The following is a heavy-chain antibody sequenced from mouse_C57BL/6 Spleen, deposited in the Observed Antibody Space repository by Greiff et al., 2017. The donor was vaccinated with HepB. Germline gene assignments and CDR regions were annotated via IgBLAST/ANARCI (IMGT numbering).Heavy chain of an antibody. CDR2: IYPGDGDT. Sequence: QVQLQQSGAELVKPGASVKISCKASGYAFSSYWMNWVKQRPGKGLEWIGQIYPGDGDTNYNGKFKGKATLTADKSSSTAYMQLSSLTSEDSAVYFCASSYYYGSSYAWFAYWGQGTLVTVSA. D-gene: IGHD1-1*01. V-gene: IGHV1-80*01. CDR1: GYAFSSYW. CDR3: ASSYYYGSSYAWFAY. J-gene: IGHJ3*01.